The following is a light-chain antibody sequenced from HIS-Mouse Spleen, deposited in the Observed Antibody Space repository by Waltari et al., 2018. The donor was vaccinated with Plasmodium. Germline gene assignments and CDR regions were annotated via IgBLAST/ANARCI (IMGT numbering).Light chain of an antibody. V-gene: IGKV2-28*01. CDR3: MQALQTPRYT. CDR1: QSLLHSNGYNA. J-gene: IGKJ2*01. Sequence: DIVMTQSPLSLPVTPGEPASISCRSSQSLLHSNGYNALDCDLQKPGQSPQLLIYLGSNRASGVPDRFSGSGSGTDFTLKISRVEAEDVEVYYCMQALQTPRYTFGQGTKLEIK. CDR2: LGS.